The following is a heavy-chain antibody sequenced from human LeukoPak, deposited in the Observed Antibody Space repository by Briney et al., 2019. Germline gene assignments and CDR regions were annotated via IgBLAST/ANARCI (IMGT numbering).Heavy chain of an antibody. CDR3: ASHYGSGSFYSPFDY. CDR2: IYTSGST. D-gene: IGHD3-10*01. CDR1: GNSISSGDNY. J-gene: IGHJ4*02. Sequence: PSQTLSLTCTVSGNSISSGDNYWSWIRQPAGKGLEWIGRIYTSGSTNYNPSLKSRVTISGDTSKNQFSLKLNSVTAADTAVYYCASHYGSGSFYSPFDYWGQGTLVTVSS. V-gene: IGHV4-61*02.